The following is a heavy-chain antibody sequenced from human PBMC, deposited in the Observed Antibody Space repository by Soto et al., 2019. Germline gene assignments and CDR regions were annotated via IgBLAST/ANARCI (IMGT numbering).Heavy chain of an antibody. CDR3: ARDGGRHSVGIDY. CDR2: IIPIFGTA. CDR1: GGTFSSYS. D-gene: IGHD1-26*01. V-gene: IGHV1-69*01. J-gene: IGHJ4*02. Sequence: QVQLVQSGAEVKKPGSSVKVSCKASGGTFSSYSINWVRQAPGQGLEWMGEIIPIFGTAKYAQKFQGRVTITADESTSTAYMELSSLRSEDTAVYYCARDGGRHSVGIDYWGQGTLVTVSS.